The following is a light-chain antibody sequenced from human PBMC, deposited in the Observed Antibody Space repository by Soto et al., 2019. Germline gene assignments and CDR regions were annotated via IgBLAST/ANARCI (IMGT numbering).Light chain of an antibody. CDR2: GAY. J-gene: IGKJ1*01. V-gene: IGKV3-15*01. CDR3: QHYNNWPQWT. CDR1: QSVSSN. Sequence: EIVMTQSPATLSVSPGERATFSCRASQSVSSNLAWYQQKPGQAPRLLIYGAYIRATGIPATFSGSGSGTEFTLPISRLKSEDFAVYYGQHYNNWPQWTVGKGTKVDIK.